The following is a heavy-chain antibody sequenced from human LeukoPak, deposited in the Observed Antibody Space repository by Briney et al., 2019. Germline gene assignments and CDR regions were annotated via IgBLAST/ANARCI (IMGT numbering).Heavy chain of an antibody. Sequence: SETLSLNCTVSGYSISSGYYWGWIRQSPGKGLEWIGSTYHGGSTYYNPSLRSRVIVSVDTSKNHFSLKMSSVTAADTAVYYCARDLACCAGDCYSDGFDYWGQGALVTVSS. CDR1: GYSISSGYY. V-gene: IGHV4-38-2*02. CDR2: TYHGGST. D-gene: IGHD2-21*02. J-gene: IGHJ4*02. CDR3: ARDLACCAGDCYSDGFDY.